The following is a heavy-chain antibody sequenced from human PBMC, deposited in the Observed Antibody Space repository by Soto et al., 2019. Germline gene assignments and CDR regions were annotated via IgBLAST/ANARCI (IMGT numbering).Heavy chain of an antibody. D-gene: IGHD2-15*01. CDR1: GFTFSNYW. V-gene: IGHV3-7*03. J-gene: IGHJ4*02. Sequence: GGSLRLSCAASGFTFSNYWMTWVRQAPGKGLEWVANIIKDGSEKSYVDSVKGRFTISRDNAKNSLYLEMNSLRVDDTAVYYCARAQLPATATDPDYWGQGTLVTVSS. CDR2: IIKDGSEK. CDR3: ARAQLPATATDPDY.